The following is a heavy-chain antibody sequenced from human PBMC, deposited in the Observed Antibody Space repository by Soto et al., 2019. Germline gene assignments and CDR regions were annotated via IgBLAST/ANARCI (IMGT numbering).Heavy chain of an antibody. Sequence: QVQLVQSGDEVKKPGASVKVSCKASGYIFVNYGIAWVRQSPGQGLEWMGWISPYTGNTHSASKVQGRLTMTTDTSTSTAYMELGSLPSDDKAVYYCAMVDNYVTPTTQDVWGQGTPVTVSS. D-gene: IGHD3-16*01. CDR2: ISPYTGNT. V-gene: IGHV1-18*01. CDR3: AMVDNYVTPTTQDV. CDR1: GYIFVNYG. J-gene: IGHJ6*02.